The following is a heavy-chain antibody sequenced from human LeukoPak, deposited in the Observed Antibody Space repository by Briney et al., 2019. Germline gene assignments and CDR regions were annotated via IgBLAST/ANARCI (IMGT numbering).Heavy chain of an antibody. CDR3: ARTITPEGSSPFDP. J-gene: IGHJ5*02. V-gene: IGHV5-51*01. CDR1: GYSFTSYW. Sequence: GESLKISFKGSGYSFTSYWIGWVRPLPGKGLGWMGIIYPGDSDTRYSPSFQGQVTISADKSINTAYLQWSSLKASDTAMYYCARTITPEGSSPFDPWGQGTLVTVSS. D-gene: IGHD5-12*01. CDR2: IYPGDSDT.